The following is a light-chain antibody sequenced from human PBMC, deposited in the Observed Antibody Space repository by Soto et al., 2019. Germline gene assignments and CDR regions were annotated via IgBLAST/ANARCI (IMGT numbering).Light chain of an antibody. CDR3: AAWDGGLSRPL. CDR2: ETN. J-gene: IGLJ3*02. V-gene: IGLV1-47*01. CDR1: SSNIGNNH. Sequence: QSVLTQPPSASGTPGQRVTISCSGSSSNIGNNHVYWYQQLAGTAPKLLMSETNQRPSGVPNRFTASKYGSSASLAISGLRSEDEAAYYCAAWDGGLSRPLFGGGTKVTVL.